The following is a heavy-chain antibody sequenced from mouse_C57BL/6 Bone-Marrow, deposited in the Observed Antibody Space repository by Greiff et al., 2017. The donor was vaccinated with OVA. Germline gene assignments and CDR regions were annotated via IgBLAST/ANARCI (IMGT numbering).Heavy chain of an antibody. J-gene: IGHJ2*01. CDR2: IYICNGYT. CDR1: GYTFTSYG. Sequence: EVQLQQSGAELVRPGSSVKMSCKTSGYTFTSYGINWVKQRPGQGLEWIGDIYICNGYTGYNEKFKGKATLTFDTSSSTAYMQLSSLPSEDSAIYFCSSVGRGYWGRGTAPTV. CDR3: SSVGRGY. V-gene: IGHV1-58*01.